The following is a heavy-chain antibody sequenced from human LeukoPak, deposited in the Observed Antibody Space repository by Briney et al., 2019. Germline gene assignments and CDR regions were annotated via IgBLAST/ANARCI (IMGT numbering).Heavy chain of an antibody. J-gene: IGHJ3*01. D-gene: IGHD2/OR15-2a*01. CDR2: INPDSGGT. V-gene: IGHV1-2*02. CDR3: ARTFYDARDSDAFDF. Sequence: ASVKVSCKASGYTFTGYYMHWVRQAPGQGLEWMGWINPDSGGTNNAQKFQGRVTMTRDTSISTAYMELSRLRSDDTAVYYCARTFYDARDSDAFDFWGQGTMVIVSS. CDR1: GYTFTGYY.